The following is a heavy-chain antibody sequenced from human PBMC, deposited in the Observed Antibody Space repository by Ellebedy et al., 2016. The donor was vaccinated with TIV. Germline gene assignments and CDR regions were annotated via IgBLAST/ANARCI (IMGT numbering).Heavy chain of an antibody. V-gene: IGHV3-7*01. J-gene: IGHJ5*01. CDR3: VRESYRNYTWGTTGFDS. CDR1: GFLFNAYS. Sequence: GESLKISCAGSGFLFNAYSMNWVRQAPGKGLEWVANINEDGSDRYYVDSVKGRFTISRDNAKSSLYLQMNSLRAEDTAVYYCVRESYRNYTWGTTGFDSWGQGTLVTASS. CDR2: INEDGSDR. D-gene: IGHD4-11*01.